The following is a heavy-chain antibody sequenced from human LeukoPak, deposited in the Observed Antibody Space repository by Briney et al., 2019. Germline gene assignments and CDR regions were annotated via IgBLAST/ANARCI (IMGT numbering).Heavy chain of an antibody. V-gene: IGHV3-7*01. CDR1: GFTFSSFW. CDR2: IKQDGGEE. D-gene: IGHD3-22*01. Sequence: GGSLRLSCAASGFTFSSFWMSWVRQAPGKGLEWVANIKQDGGEEHYVDSVKGRFTISRDNAKNSLYLQMNSLRAEDTAVYYCARWEGNGYYFDYRGQGTLVTVSS. CDR3: ARWEGNGYYFDY. J-gene: IGHJ4*02.